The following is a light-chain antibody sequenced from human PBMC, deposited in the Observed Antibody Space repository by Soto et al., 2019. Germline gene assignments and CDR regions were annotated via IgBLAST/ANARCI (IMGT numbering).Light chain of an antibody. V-gene: IGKV1-9*01. CDR2: AAS. CDR3: QQLNSYLFT. J-gene: IGKJ3*01. Sequence: DIQLTQSPSFLSTSVGDRVTITCRASQGISNYLAWYQKKPGKAPKLLIYAASTLQSGVPARFSGSGSGTEFTLTSSSLQPEDFATYYCQQLNSYLFTFGPGTKVDIK. CDR1: QGISNY.